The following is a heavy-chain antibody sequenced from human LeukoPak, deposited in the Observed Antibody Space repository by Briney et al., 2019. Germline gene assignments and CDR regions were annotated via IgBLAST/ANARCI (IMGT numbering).Heavy chain of an antibody. V-gene: IGHV1-2*02. CDR3: ARGHYDDYFDS. CDR2: INPNSGGT. CDR1: GYTFTGYY. Sequence: GASVKVSCKASGYTFTGYYMHWVRQAPGQGLEWMGWINPNSGGTNYAQMFQGRVTTTRDTSISTGYMELSRLRSDDTAVYYCARGHYDDYFDSWGQGTLVTVPS. J-gene: IGHJ4*02. D-gene: IGHD3-22*01.